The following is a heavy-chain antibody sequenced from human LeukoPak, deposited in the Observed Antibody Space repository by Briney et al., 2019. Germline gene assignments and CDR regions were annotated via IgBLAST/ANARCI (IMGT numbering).Heavy chain of an antibody. V-gene: IGHV4-31*03. CDR3: ARMDEEGSGSPYYFDY. D-gene: IGHD3-10*01. J-gene: IGHJ4*02. CDR2: IYYSGST. CDR1: GGSINSGGYY. Sequence: PSQTLSLTCTVSGGSINSGGYYWSWIRHHLGKGLEWLGYIYYSGSTYYNPSLKSRITISVDTSENQFSLKLSSVTAADTAVYYCARMDEEGSGSPYYFDYWGQGTLVTVSS.